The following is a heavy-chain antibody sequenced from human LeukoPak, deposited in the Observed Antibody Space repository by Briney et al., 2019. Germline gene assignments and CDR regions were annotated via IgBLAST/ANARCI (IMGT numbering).Heavy chain of an antibody. CDR1: GFTFSNYW. CDR2: IKEDGIEK. V-gene: IGHV3-7*01. J-gene: IGHJ3*02. Sequence: GGSLRLSCAASGFTFSNYWMTWVRQAPGKGLEWAANIKEDGIEKYYVDAVKGRFTISRDNAKKSLYLQVNSLRAEDTAVYYCARDSGYDAFDIWGQGTMVTVSS. CDR3: ARDSGYDAFDI. D-gene: IGHD6-25*01.